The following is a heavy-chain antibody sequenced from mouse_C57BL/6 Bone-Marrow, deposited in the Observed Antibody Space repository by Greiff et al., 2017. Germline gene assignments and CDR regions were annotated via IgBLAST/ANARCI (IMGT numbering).Heavy chain of an antibody. CDR1: GYSFTDYN. J-gene: IGHJ3*01. Sequence: VQLQQSGPELVKPGASVKISCKASGYSFTDYNMNWVKQRNGKSLEWIGVINPNYGTTSYNQKFKGKATLTVDTSSSTAYRQLNCLTSEDSAVYYWANGYYVFFAYWGQGTLVTASA. CDR2: INPNYGTT. D-gene: IGHD2-3*01. V-gene: IGHV1-39*01. CDR3: ANGYYVFFAY.